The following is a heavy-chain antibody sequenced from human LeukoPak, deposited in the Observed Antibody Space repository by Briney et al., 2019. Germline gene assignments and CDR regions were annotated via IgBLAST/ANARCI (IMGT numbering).Heavy chain of an antibody. Sequence: SETLSLTCVVSGGSISSYYWSWIRQPPGKGLEWIGYIYYSGSTNYNPSLKSRVTISVDTSKNQFSLKLSSVTAADTAVYYCARDGAWCSSTSCYKGNAFDIWGQGTMVTVSS. CDR1: GGSISSYY. CDR2: IYYSGST. J-gene: IGHJ3*02. CDR3: ARDGAWCSSTSCYKGNAFDI. D-gene: IGHD2-2*02. V-gene: IGHV4-59*01.